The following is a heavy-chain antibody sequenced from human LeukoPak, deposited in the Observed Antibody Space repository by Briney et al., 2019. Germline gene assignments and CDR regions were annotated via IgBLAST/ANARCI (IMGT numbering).Heavy chain of an antibody. J-gene: IGHJ4*02. CDR3: ARHSRNCSGGYCYLYY. CDR1: GGSISSDSYY. CDR2: IYSGGTT. V-gene: IGHV4-39*01. Sequence: SETLSLTCAVSGGSISSDSYYWGWIRQPPGKGLEWIGSIYSGGTTYYNPSLKGRVTISVDTSKNQFSLKLTSVTAADAVAYYCARHSRNCSGGYCYLYYWGQGTLVTVSS. D-gene: IGHD2-15*01.